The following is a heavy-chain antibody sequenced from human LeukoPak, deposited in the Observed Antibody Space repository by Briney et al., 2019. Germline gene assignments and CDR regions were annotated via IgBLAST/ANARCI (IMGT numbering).Heavy chain of an antibody. Sequence: SETLSLTCAVYGGSFSGYYWSWIRQSPGKGLEWIGEINHSGSTNYNPSLKSRVTISVDTSKNQFSLRLTSVTAADTAVYYCARDKGQYGSGTPGFTWFDPWGQGTLVTVPS. CDR3: ARDKGQYGSGTPGFTWFDP. D-gene: IGHD3-10*01. J-gene: IGHJ5*02. V-gene: IGHV4-34*01. CDR1: GGSFSGYY. CDR2: INHSGST.